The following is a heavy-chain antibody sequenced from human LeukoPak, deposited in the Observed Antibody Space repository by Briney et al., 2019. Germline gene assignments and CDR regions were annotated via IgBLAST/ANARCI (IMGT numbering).Heavy chain of an antibody. J-gene: IGHJ4*02. Sequence: GESLEISCKGSGYSFTTYWIGWVRQMPGKGLEWMGMIHPGDFDTKYSPSFQGQVTISADKSISTAYLQWNSLKASDTAKYYCARHGPRGVVVVDYWGQGTLVTVSS. CDR3: ARHGPRGVVVVDY. V-gene: IGHV5-51*01. CDR2: IHPGDFDT. CDR1: GYSFTTYW. D-gene: IGHD3-22*01.